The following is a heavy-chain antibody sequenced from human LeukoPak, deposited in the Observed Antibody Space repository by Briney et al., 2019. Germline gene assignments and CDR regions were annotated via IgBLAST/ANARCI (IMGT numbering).Heavy chain of an antibody. D-gene: IGHD5-18*01. J-gene: IGHJ3*02. Sequence: SSETLSLTCAVYGGSFSGYYWSWIRQPPGKGLEWIGEINHSGSTNYNPSLKSRVTISVDTSKNQFSLKLSSVTAADTAVYYCARGNTAMVKRAFDIWGQGTMVTVSS. V-gene: IGHV4-34*01. CDR3: ARGNTAMVKRAFDI. CDR2: INHSGST. CDR1: GGSFSGYY.